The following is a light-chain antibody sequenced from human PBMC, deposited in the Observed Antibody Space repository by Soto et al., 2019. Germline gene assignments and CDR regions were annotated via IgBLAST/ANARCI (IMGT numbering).Light chain of an antibody. V-gene: IGKV1-39*01. CDR2: AAS. CDR3: QQSYSTLIT. Sequence: DIQMTQSPSSLSASVGDRVTITCRASQSISSYLNWYQQKPGKAPKLLIYAASSLQSGVPSRFSGSGSGTDFTLTISSLQPEDFATYYCQQSYSTLITFGQGTRLENK. J-gene: IGKJ5*01. CDR1: QSISSY.